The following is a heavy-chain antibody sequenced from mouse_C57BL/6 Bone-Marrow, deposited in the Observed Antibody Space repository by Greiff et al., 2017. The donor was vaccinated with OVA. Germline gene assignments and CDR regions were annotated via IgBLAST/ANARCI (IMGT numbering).Heavy chain of an antibody. V-gene: IGHV5-12*01. CDR3: ARHLGGYAMDY. Sequence: EVKLVESGGGLVQPGGSLKLSCAASGFTFSDYYMYWVRQTPEKRLEWVAYISNGGGSTYYPDTVKGRFTISRDNAKNTLYLQMSRLKSEDTAMYYCARHLGGYAMDYWGQGTSVTVSS. D-gene: IGHD3-3*01. CDR2: ISNGGGST. J-gene: IGHJ4*01. CDR1: GFTFSDYY.